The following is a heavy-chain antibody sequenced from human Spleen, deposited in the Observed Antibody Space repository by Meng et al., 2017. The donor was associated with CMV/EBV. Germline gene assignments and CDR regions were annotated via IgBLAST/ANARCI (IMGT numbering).Heavy chain of an antibody. Sequence: GGSLRLSCAASGFIFSSYRINWVRQAPGKGLEWVSSISGSSVYIYYADSVKGRFTISRDNAKNSLYLQMNGLRAEDTALYYCARDLATMTHWGFSDYWGQGTLVTVSS. J-gene: IGHJ4*02. D-gene: IGHD4-17*01. CDR3: ARDLATMTHWGFSDY. V-gene: IGHV3-21*04. CDR1: GFIFSSYR. CDR2: ISGSSVYI.